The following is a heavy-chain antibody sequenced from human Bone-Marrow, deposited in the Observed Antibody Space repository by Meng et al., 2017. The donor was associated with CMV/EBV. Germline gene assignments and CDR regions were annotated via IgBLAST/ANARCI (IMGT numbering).Heavy chain of an antibody. CDR1: GFTFSSYW. D-gene: IGHD3-3*01. CDR2: IKQDGSEK. CDR3: ARGPDFWSGYYVPPFAP. J-gene: IGHJ5*02. Sequence: GESLKISCAASGFTFSSYWMSWVRQAPGKGLEWVANIKQDGSEKYYVDSVKGRFTISRDNAKNSLYLQMNSLRAEDTAVYYCARGPDFWSGYYVPPFAPWGQGHLVTVYS. V-gene: IGHV3-7*01.